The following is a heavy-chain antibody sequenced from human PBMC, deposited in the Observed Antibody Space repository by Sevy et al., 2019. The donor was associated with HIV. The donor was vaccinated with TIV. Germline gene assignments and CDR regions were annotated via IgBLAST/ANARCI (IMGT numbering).Heavy chain of an antibody. CDR2: INHSGST. Sequence: SETLSLTCAVYGGSFSGYYWSWIRQPPGRGLEWIGEINHSGSTNYNPSLKSRVTISVDTSKNQFSLKLSSVTAADTAVYYCARGSITGTTSWFDPWGQGTLVTVSS. CDR1: GGSFSGYY. J-gene: IGHJ5*02. D-gene: IGHD1-7*01. CDR3: ARGSITGTTSWFDP. V-gene: IGHV4-34*01.